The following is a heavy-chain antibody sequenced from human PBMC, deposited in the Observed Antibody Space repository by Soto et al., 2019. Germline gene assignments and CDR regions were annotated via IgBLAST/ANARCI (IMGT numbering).Heavy chain of an antibody. CDR2: ISGSGGST. CDR3: AKGSAVAVTRPLDY. V-gene: IGHV3-23*01. Sequence: GGSLRLSCAASGFTFSSYAMSWVRQAPGKGLEWVSAISGSGGSTYYADSVKGRFTISRDNSKNTLYLQMNSLRAEDTAVYYCAKGSAVAVTRPLDYWGQGTLVTVS. CDR1: GFTFSSYA. D-gene: IGHD6-19*01. J-gene: IGHJ4*02.